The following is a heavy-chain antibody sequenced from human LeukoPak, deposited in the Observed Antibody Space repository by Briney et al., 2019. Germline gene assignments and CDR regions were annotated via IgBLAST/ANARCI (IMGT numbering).Heavy chain of an antibody. CDR2: ISSSSSYI. Sequence: PGGSLRLSCAASGFTFSNYGMNWVRQAPGKGLEWVSSISSSSSYIYYADSVKGRFTISRDNAKNSLYLQMNSLRAEDTAVYYCARGQNFVVVPAAMENWFDPWGQGTLVTVSS. D-gene: IGHD2-2*01. CDR3: ARGQNFVVVPAAMENWFDP. CDR1: GFTFSNYG. J-gene: IGHJ5*02. V-gene: IGHV3-21*01.